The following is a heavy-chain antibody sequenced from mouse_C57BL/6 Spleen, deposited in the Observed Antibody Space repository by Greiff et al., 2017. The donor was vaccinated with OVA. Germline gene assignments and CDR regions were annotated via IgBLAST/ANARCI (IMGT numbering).Heavy chain of an antibody. Sequence: QVQLQQSGAELVRPGASVTLSCKASGYTFTDYEMHWVKQTPVHGLEWIGAIDPETGGTAYNQKFKGKAILTADKSSSTAYMELRSLTSEDSAVYYCTRRAGHYFDDWGQGTTLTVSS. CDR2: IDPETGGT. V-gene: IGHV1-15*01. CDR1: GYTFTDYE. D-gene: IGHD4-1*01. CDR3: TRRAGHYFDD. J-gene: IGHJ2*01.